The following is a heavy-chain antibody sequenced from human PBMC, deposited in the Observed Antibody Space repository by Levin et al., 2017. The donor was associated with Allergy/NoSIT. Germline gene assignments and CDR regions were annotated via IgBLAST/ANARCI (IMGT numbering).Heavy chain of an antibody. D-gene: IGHD6-19*01. CDR2: INSDGSST. V-gene: IGHV3-74*01. J-gene: IGHJ4*02. CDR1: GFTFSSYW. CDR3: VRDRGQRSPGIAVD. Sequence: PGGSLRLSCAASGFTFSSYWMHWVRQVSGKGLVWVSRINSDGSSTSYADSVKGRFTISIDNAKNTLYLQMDSLRAEDTAVYYCVRDRGQRSPGIAVDWGQGTLVTVSS.